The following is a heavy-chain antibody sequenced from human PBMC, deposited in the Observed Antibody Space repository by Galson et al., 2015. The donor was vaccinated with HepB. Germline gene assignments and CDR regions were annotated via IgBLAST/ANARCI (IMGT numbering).Heavy chain of an antibody. D-gene: IGHD6-19*01. V-gene: IGHV3-23*01. J-gene: IGHJ4*01. CDR1: GFTFSYYA. Sequence: SLRLSCAASGFTFSYYAMSWVRQPPGKGLEWISAITPSGDNTYSADSLKGRFPISRDNSRNTLFLQMNSLRAGDTAIYFCAKVFPEKTDGWYRQALYYFDSWGHGTRVTVSS. CDR2: ITPSGDNT. CDR3: AKVFPEKTDGWYRQALYYFDS.